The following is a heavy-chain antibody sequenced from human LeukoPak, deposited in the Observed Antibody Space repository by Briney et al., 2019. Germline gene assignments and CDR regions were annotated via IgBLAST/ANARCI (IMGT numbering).Heavy chain of an antibody. V-gene: IGHV3-33*01. J-gene: IGHJ3*02. CDR1: GFTFSSYG. CDR3: ARDFCSGGSCYPDAFDI. Sequence: QPGGSLRLSCAASGFTFSSYGMHWVRQAPGKGLEWVAAIWYDGTNTYYADSVKGRFTISRDNSKNTLYLQMNSLRAEDTAVYYCARDFCSGGSCYPDAFDIWGQGTMVTVSS. CDR2: IWYDGTNT. D-gene: IGHD2-15*01.